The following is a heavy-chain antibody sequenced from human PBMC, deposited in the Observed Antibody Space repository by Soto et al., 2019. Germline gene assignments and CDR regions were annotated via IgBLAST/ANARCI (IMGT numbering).Heavy chain of an antibody. CDR2: IWYDGSNK. J-gene: IGHJ3*02. D-gene: IGHD1-26*01. CDR3: ARVPYSGSYYSSGAFDI. CDR1: GFTFSSYG. Sequence: PGGSLRLSCAASGFTFSSYGMHWVRQAPGKGLEWVAVIWYDGSNKYYADSVKGRFTISRDNSKNTLYLQMNSLRAEDTAVYYCARVPYSGSYYSSGAFDIWGQGTMVTVSS. V-gene: IGHV3-33*01.